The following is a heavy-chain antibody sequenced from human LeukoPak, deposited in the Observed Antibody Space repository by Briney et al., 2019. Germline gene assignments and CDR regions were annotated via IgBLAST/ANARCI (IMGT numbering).Heavy chain of an antibody. J-gene: IGHJ2*01. CDR1: GFSVSDSY. CDR3: ARTMGHCSGDNCYLWYFDL. V-gene: IGHV3-53*01. D-gene: IGHD2-15*01. CDR2: IYSGGAT. Sequence: PGGSLRLSCAASGFSVSDSYMSWVRQAPGKGLEWVSVIYSGGATFYADSVKGRFTSSRDISKNTLSLQIHSLRADDTAVYYCARTMGHCSGDNCYLWYFDLWGRGTPVTVSS.